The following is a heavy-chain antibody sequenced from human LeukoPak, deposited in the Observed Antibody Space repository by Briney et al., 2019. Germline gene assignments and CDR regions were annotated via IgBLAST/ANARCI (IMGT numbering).Heavy chain of an antibody. D-gene: IGHD3-10*01. J-gene: IGHJ4*02. V-gene: IGHV4-59*01. CDR1: GGSISSYY. Sequence: PSETLSLTCTVSGGSISSYYWSWIRQPPGKGLEWIGYIYYSGSTNYNPSLKSRVTISVDTSKNQFSLKLSSVTAADTAVYYCATGVMVRGVISSSDYWGQGTLVTVSS. CDR2: IYYSGST. CDR3: ATGVMVRGVISSSDY.